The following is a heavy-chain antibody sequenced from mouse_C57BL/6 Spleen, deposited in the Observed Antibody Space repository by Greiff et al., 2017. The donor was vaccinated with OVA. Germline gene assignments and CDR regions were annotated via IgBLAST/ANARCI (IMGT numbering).Heavy chain of an antibody. CDR1: GYTFTDYY. CDR3: ASYDGYYYYAMDY. Sequence: QVQLQQSGAELVRPGASVKLSCKASGYTFTDYYINWVKQRPGQGLEWIARIYPGSGNTYYNEKFKGKATLTAEKSSSTAYMQLSSLTSEDSAVYFCASYDGYYYYAMDYWGQGTSVTVSS. D-gene: IGHD2-3*01. J-gene: IGHJ4*01. CDR2: IYPGSGNT. V-gene: IGHV1-76*01.